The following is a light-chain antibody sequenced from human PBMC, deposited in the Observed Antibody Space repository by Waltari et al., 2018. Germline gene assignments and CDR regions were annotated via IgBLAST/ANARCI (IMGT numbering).Light chain of an antibody. CDR2: DAT. CDR3: QQYDYRPPT. CDR1: QDLGHF. V-gene: IGKV1-33*01. J-gene: IGKJ4*01. Sequence: DIQLTQSPSYLSASVGDRVTLLCRASQDLGHFVNWCQHKPGEAPKLLINDATRLETGVPSRFSGHASVSEFSLTINGLQPDDVATYYCQQYDYRPPTFGGGTKVQI.